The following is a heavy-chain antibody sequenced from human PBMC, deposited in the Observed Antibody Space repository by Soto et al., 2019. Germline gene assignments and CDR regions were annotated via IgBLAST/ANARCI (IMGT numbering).Heavy chain of an antibody. Sequence: ASVKVSCKASGYTFSSNAMHWVRQAPGERLEWMGWINAGNGNTKYSQKFQDRVTITRDTSASTAYMELSSLTSEDTAVYYCARGIPGNWNVDYWGQGTLVTVSS. CDR3: ARGIPGNWNVDY. D-gene: IGHD1-20*01. J-gene: IGHJ4*02. V-gene: IGHV1-3*01. CDR1: GYTFSSNA. CDR2: INAGNGNT.